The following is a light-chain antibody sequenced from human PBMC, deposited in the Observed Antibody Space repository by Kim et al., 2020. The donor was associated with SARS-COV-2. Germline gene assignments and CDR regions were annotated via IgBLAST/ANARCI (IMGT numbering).Light chain of an antibody. CDR3: QQYNAYSPT. CDR1: QSSDNA. V-gene: IGKV1-5*03. CDR2: KAS. Sequence: SGGDRVTNNCRARQSSDNALAWYQQKPGKAPKLLIAKASNLESGVPTRFSGSGSGTDFALIISSLQPDDFATYYCQQYNAYSPTFGLGTKVDIK. J-gene: IGKJ1*01.